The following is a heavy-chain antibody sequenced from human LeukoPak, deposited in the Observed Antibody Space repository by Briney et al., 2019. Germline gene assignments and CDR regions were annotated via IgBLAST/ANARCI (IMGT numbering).Heavy chain of an antibody. Sequence: PGGSLRLSCAASGFTFSSYSMNWVRQAPGKGLEWASSISSSSSYIYYADSVKGRFTISRDNAKNSLYLQMNSLRAEDTAVYYCARVLSTGALVAFDIWGQGTMVTVSS. CDR1: GFTFSSYS. CDR2: ISSSSSYI. CDR3: ARVLSTGALVAFDI. D-gene: IGHD3-3*02. V-gene: IGHV3-21*01. J-gene: IGHJ3*02.